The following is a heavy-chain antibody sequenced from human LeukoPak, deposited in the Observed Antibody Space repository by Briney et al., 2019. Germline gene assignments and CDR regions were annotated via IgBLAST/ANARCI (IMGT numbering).Heavy chain of an antibody. CDR1: GGTFSSYA. J-gene: IGHJ6*03. CDR2: IIPIFGTA. CDR3: AADGDSSSWPSFFPYYYYYYMDV. D-gene: IGHD6-13*01. V-gene: IGHV1-69*13. Sequence: SVKVSCKASGGTFSSYAISWVRQPPGQGLEWMGGIIPIFGTANYAQKFQGRVTITADESTSTAYMELSSLRSEDTVVYYCAADGDSSSWPSFFPYYYYYYMDVWGKGTTVTVSS.